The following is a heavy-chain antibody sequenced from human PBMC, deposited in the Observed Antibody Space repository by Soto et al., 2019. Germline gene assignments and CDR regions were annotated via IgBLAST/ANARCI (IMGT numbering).Heavy chain of an antibody. J-gene: IGHJ4*02. CDR2: ISYDETNK. D-gene: IGHD3-3*01. Sequence: VLLVESGGGVVQPGRSLRLSCAASEFTFSTYPLHWVRQAPGKGLEWVAVISYDETNKYYADSVKGRFTISRDNSKNTLYLQMNSLGADDTAVYYCARGASDFWGGYPGIHYFDYWGQGTLVTVSS. CDR3: ARGASDFWGGYPGIHYFDY. CDR1: EFTFSTYP. V-gene: IGHV3-30-3*01.